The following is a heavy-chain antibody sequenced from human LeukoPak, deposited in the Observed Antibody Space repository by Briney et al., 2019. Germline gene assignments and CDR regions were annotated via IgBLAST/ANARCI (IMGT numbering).Heavy chain of an antibody. CDR3: ARDRRYSSRGLHYYYYYYYMDV. CDR2: IYTSGST. CDR1: GGSISSYY. V-gene: IGHV4-4*07. Sequence: SETLSLTCTVSGGSISSYYWSWIRQPAGKGLEWIGRIYTSGSTNYNPSLKSRVTMSVDTSKNQFSLKLSSVTAADTAVYYCARDRRYSSRGLHYYYYYYYMDVWGKGTTVTVSS. D-gene: IGHD6-13*01. J-gene: IGHJ6*03.